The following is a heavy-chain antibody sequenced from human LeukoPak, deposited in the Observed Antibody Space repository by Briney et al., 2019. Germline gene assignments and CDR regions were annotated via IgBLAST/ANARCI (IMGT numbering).Heavy chain of an antibody. V-gene: IGHV4-39*01. J-gene: IGHJ4*02. CDR1: GGSISSSSYY. D-gene: IGHD3-10*01. Sequence: SETLSLTCTVSGGSISSSSYYWGWIRQPPGKGLEWIGSIYYSGSTYYNPSLKSRVTISVDTSKNQFSLKLSSVTAADTAVYYCARHRGYYGSGGYKQYFDYWGQGTLVTVSS. CDR3: ARHRGYYGSGGYKQYFDY. CDR2: IYYSGST.